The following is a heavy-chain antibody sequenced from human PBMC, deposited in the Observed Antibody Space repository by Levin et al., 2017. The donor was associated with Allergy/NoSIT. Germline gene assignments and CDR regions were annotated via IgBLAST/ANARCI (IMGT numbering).Heavy chain of an antibody. CDR2: IKSKTDGGTT. CDR3: TTAPGGKLRLGELSPLDY. Sequence: GESLKISCAASGFTFSNAWMSWVRQAPGKGLEWVGRIKSKTDGGTTDYAAPVKGRFTISRDDSKNTLYLQMNSLKTEDTAVYYCTTAPGGKLRLGELSPLDYWGQGTLVTVSS. D-gene: IGHD3-16*02. CDR1: GFTFSNAW. J-gene: IGHJ4*02. V-gene: IGHV3-15*01.